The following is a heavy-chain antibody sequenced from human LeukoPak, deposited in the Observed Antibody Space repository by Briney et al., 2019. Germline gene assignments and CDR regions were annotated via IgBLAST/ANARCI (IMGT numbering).Heavy chain of an antibody. J-gene: IGHJ4*02. Sequence: ASVKVSCKASGYTLTTYAMNWVRQAPGQGFEWMGWINTNTGNPTYAQGFTGRFVFSLDTSVSTAYLQISSLKAEDTAVYYCARDQGGYIYKGIDYWGQGTLVTVSS. CDR3: ARDQGGYIYKGIDY. V-gene: IGHV7-4-1*02. CDR2: INTNTGNP. D-gene: IGHD5-24*01. CDR1: GYTLTTYA.